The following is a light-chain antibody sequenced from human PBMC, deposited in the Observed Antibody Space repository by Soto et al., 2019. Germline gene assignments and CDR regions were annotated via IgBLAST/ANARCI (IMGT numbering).Light chain of an antibody. CDR2: ATS. V-gene: IGKV1-6*01. J-gene: IGKJ1*01. CDR1: QDIRTE. Sequence: AIQMTQSPSSLSASVGDRVTITCRASQDIRTELGWYQQKPGNAPKLLIYATSILQSGVPSRFSGIGSGTDFTLTISSLQPEDFATYYCLQDYSSPRTLGQGTKVEIK. CDR3: LQDYSSPRT.